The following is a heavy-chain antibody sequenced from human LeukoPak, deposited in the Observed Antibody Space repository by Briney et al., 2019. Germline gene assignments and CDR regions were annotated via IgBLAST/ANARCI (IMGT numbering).Heavy chain of an antibody. CDR1: GGTFSSYA. CDR2: IIPILGTA. CDR3: AREWGHDNSGYYYAY. Sequence: GASVKVSCKASGGTFSSYAISWVRQAPGQGLEWMGGIIPILGTANYAQNFQGRVTITADESASTAYMELSSLRSEDTAVFYCAREWGHDNSGYYYAYWGQGTLVTVSS. J-gene: IGHJ4*02. V-gene: IGHV1-69*13. D-gene: IGHD3-22*01.